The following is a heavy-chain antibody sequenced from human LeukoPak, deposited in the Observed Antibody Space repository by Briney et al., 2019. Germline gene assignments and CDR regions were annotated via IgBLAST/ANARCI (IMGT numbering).Heavy chain of an antibody. J-gene: IGHJ5*02. D-gene: IGHD5-12*01. V-gene: IGHV3-21*01. Sequence: GGSLRLSCAASGFTFSSYSMNWVRQAPGKGLEWVSSISSSSSYIYYADSVKGRFTISRDNAKNSLYLQMNSLRAEDTAVYYCARDRNAYEILGWFDPWGQGTLVTVSS. CDR3: ARDRNAYEILGWFDP. CDR2: ISSSSSYI. CDR1: GFTFSSYS.